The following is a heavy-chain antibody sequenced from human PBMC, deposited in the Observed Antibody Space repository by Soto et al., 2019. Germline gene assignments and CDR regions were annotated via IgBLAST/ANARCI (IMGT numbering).Heavy chain of an antibody. CDR3: ARDFEQLVHPNWFGP. V-gene: IGHV1-69*08. Sequence: QVQLVQSGAEVKKPGSSVKVSCKASGGTFSSYTISWVRQAPGQGLEWMGRIIPILGIANYAQKFQGRVTITADKSTSTAYMELSSLRSEDTAVYYCARDFEQLVHPNWFGPWGQGTLVTVSS. CDR2: IIPILGIA. CDR1: GGTFSSYT. D-gene: IGHD6-13*01. J-gene: IGHJ5*02.